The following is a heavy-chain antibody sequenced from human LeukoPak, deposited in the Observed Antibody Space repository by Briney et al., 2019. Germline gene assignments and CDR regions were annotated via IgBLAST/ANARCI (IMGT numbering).Heavy chain of an antibody. V-gene: IGHV4-61*08. CDR2: IYYSGST. CDR3: ARDDYYEGGFDY. CDR1: GGSISSGGYY. J-gene: IGHJ4*02. D-gene: IGHD3-22*01. Sequence: PSQTLSLTCTVSGGSISSGGYYWSWIRQHPGKGLEWIGYIYYSGSTNYNPSLKSRVTISVDTSKNQFSLKLSSVTAADTAVYYCARDDYYEGGFDYWGQGTLVTVSS.